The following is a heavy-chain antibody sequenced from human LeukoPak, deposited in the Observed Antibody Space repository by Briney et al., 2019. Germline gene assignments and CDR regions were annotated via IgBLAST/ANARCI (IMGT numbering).Heavy chain of an antibody. CDR3: ARDHCSGGSCYSRGPWHNWFDP. J-gene: IGHJ5*02. D-gene: IGHD2-15*01. V-gene: IGHV1-69*04. CDR1: GGTFSSYA. Sequence: GASVKVSCKASGGTFSSYAISWVRQAPGQGLEWMGRIIPIFGIANYAQKFQGRVTITADKSTSTAYMELSSLRSEDTAVYYCARDHCSGGSCYSRGPWHNWFDPWGQGTLVTASS. CDR2: IIPIFGIA.